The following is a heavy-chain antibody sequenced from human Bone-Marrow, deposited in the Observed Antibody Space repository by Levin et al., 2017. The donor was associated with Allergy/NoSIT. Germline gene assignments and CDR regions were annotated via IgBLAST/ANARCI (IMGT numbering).Heavy chain of an antibody. CDR3: ARRKNYDDGDFYWGAVDY. J-gene: IGHJ4*02. CDR2: IYWDDDY. D-gene: IGHD3-22*01. Sequence: SGPTLVKPTQTVTLTCTFSGFSLTTRGVGVGWIRQPPGKALEWLAIIYWDDDYRYSPSLKSGVTITKDTSKNQVVLTMTNVDPVDTATYYCARRKNYDDGDFYWGAVDYWGQGTPVTVSS. CDR1: GFSLTTRGVG. V-gene: IGHV2-5*02.